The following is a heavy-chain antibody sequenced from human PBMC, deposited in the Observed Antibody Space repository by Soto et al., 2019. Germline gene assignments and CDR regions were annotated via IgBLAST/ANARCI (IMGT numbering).Heavy chain of an antibody. CDR2: IIPIFGTA. CDR3: ARGDPQEVRSPHYDDYFRIDV. Sequence: SSVTVSCKASGGTFSSYAISWVRQAPGQGLEWMGGIIPIFGTANYAQEFPGRVTNTADESTSTAYMELSSLRAEDTAVYYCARGDPQEVRSPHYDDYFRIDVWG. J-gene: IGHJ6*02. D-gene: IGHD6-6*01. CDR1: GGTFSSYA. V-gene: IGHV1-69*13.